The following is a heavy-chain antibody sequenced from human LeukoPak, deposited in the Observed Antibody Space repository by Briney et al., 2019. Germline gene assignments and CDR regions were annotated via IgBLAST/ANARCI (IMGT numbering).Heavy chain of an antibody. CDR1: GFTFSNYG. V-gene: IGHV3-30*03. CDR2: ISYDGPNK. Sequence: GGSLRLSCAASGFTFSNYGMHWVRQAPGKGLEWVTVISYDGPNKYYADSVKGRFTISRDDSKNTLYLQMNSLKTEDTAVYYCTTDEFSRFDYWGQGTLVTVSS. J-gene: IGHJ4*02. CDR3: TTDEFSRFDY.